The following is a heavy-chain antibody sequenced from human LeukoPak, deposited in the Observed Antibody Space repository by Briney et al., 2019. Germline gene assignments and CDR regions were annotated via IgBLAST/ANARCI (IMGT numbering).Heavy chain of an antibody. CDR1: GFTFSSYA. CDR2: FSGSGGST. J-gene: IGHJ6*03. Sequence: GGSLRLSCAASGFTFSSYAMSWVRQAPGKGLECISGFSGSGGSTYYADSVKGRFTISRDNSKNSLYLQMNNLRAEDTGVYYCARDSAIVVLAYMDVWGKGTTVTVSS. CDR3: ARDSAIVVLAYMDV. D-gene: IGHD2-15*01. V-gene: IGHV3-23*01.